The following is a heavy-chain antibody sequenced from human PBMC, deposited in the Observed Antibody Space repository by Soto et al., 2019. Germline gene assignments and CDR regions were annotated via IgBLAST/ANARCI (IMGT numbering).Heavy chain of an antibody. CDR2: ISYDGSNK. Sequence: PGGSLRLSCAASGFTFISYAMHWVLQAPCKGLEWVAVISYDGSNKYYADSVKGRFTISRDNSKNTLYLQMNSLRAEDTAVYYCATRYYDFWSGYLTDYYYYGMDVWGQGTTVTV. CDR3: ATRYYDFWSGYLTDYYYYGMDV. V-gene: IGHV3-30-3*01. J-gene: IGHJ6*02. CDR1: GFTFISYA. D-gene: IGHD3-3*01.